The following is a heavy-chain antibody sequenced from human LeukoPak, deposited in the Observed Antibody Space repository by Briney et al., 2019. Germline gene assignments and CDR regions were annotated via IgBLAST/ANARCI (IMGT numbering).Heavy chain of an antibody. J-gene: IGHJ4*02. CDR3: AKDFWSNYDAY. D-gene: IGHD3-3*01. CDR2: IRSDGSSR. V-gene: IGHV3-30*02. CDR1: GFTFSDFG. Sequence: GGSLRLSCAASGFTFSDFGMHWVRQAPGKGLEWVAYIRSDGSSRFYADSVKGRFSISRDDSKNTLSLQMNSLRAEDTAMYYCAKDFWSNYDAYWGQGTVVTVSS.